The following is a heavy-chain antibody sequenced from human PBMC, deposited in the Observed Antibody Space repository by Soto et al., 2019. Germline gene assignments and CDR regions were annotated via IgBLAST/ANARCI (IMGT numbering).Heavy chain of an antibody. V-gene: IGHV3-30*03. CDR1: GFTFSNYG. D-gene: IGHD2-2*01. J-gene: IGHJ4*02. CDR2: MSHDGNNK. CDR3: GSTGCLRNIVHF. Sequence: QVQLVESGGGVVQPGRSLRLSCAASGFTFSNYGMHWVRQAPGKGPEWVTIMSHDGNNKFYADSVKGRFTISRDNSKSTLYLQMDSLRDEDTAVYYCGSTGCLRNIVHFWGQGTLVTVSS.